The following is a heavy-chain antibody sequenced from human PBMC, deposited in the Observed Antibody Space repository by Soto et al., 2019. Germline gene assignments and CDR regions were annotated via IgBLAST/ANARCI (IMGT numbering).Heavy chain of an antibody. Sequence: QLQLQESGSGLVKPSQTLSLTCAVSGGSISSGGYSWSWIRQPPGKGLEWIGYISHSGCTYYNPSLKSRLTISVDRSKTQFSLKLSSVTAADTAVYFCASGSHVPHYWGQGTLVTVSS. CDR1: GGSISSGGYS. V-gene: IGHV4-30-2*01. D-gene: IGHD6-6*01. CDR3: ASGSHVPHY. J-gene: IGHJ4*02. CDR2: ISHSGCT.